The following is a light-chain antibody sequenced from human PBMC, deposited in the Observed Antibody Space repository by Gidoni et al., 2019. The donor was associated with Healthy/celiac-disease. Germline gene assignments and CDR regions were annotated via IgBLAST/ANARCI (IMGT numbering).Light chain of an antibody. J-gene: IGKJ1*01. CDR3: QQYGSSPGT. CDR1: QSFSSSY. V-gene: IGKV3-20*01. CDR2: GAS. Sequence: EIVLTQSPGTLSLSPGERATLSCRASQSFSSSYLAGYQQKPGQAPRLLIYGASSRATGIPDRFSGSGSGTDVTLTISRLEPEDYAVYYCQQYGSSPGTFGQGTKVEIK.